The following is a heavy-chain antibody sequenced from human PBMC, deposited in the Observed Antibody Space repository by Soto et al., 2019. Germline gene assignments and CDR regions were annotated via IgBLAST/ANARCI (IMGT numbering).Heavy chain of an antibody. Sequence: SETLSLTCTVSGGSISSGGYYWSWNRKHPGKGLEWIVYIYYSGSTYYNPSLKSRVTISVDTSKNQFSLKLSSVTAADTAVYYCARWYFYGSGSYYLSRNWFDPWGQGTLVTVSS. CDR3: ARWYFYGSGSYYLSRNWFDP. D-gene: IGHD3-10*01. CDR2: IYYSGST. J-gene: IGHJ5*02. CDR1: GGSISSGGYY. V-gene: IGHV4-31*03.